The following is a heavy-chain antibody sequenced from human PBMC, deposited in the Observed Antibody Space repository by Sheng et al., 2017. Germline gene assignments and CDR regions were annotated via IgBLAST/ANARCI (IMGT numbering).Heavy chain of an antibody. CDR3: ARVGGVPAATNYYYYMDV. Sequence: QLQLQESGPGLVKPSETLSLTCTVSGGSISSSSYYWGWIRQPPGKGLEWIGSIYYSGSTYYNPSLKSRVTISVDTSKNQFSLKLSSVTAADTAVYYCARVGGVPAATNYYYYMDVWGQGTTVTVSS. CDR1: GGSISSSSYY. V-gene: IGHV4-39*07. CDR2: IYYSGST. J-gene: IGHJ6*03. D-gene: IGHD2-2*01.